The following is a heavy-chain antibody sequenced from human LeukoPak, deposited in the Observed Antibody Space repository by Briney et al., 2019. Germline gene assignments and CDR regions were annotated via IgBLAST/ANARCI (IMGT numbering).Heavy chain of an antibody. CDR3: ARRTLVAGPDFDY. J-gene: IGHJ4*02. CDR1: GYTFTGYY. Sequence: ASVKVSCKASGYTFTGYYMHWVRQAPGQGLEWMGWINPNSGGTNYAQKLQGRVTMTTDTSTSTAYMELRSLRSDDTAVYYCARRTLVAGPDFDYWGQGTLVTVSS. V-gene: IGHV1-2*02. D-gene: IGHD6-19*01. CDR2: INPNSGGT.